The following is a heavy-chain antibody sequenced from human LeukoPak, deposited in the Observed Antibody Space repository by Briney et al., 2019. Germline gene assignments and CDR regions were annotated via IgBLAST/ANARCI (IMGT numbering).Heavy chain of an antibody. CDR2: IYSSGSA. V-gene: IGHV4-59*08. J-gene: IGHJ4*01. Sequence: SETLSLTCTVSGAPINNNFWTWTRQPPGKGLEWIGYIYSSGSAKYNPSLKSRVIISGDTSKNQISLDLTSVTAADTAVYFCARHRDYYDTWGHGTLVTVSS. CDR1: GAPINNNF. CDR3: ARHRDYYDT. D-gene: IGHD3-22*01.